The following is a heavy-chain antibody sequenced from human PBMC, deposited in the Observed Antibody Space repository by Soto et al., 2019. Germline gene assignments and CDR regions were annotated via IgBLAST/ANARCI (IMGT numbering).Heavy chain of an antibody. Sequence: QVQLVQSGAEVKKPGASVKVSCKASGYTFTSYDINWVRQATGQGLEWMGWMNPNSGNTGYAQKLQGRVTMTRKTSISTAYMELSNLRSEDTAVDYCAVLIAAAGTWYWGQGTLVTVS. CDR1: GYTFTSYD. CDR2: MNPNSGNT. V-gene: IGHV1-8*01. CDR3: AVLIAAAGTWY. J-gene: IGHJ4*02. D-gene: IGHD6-13*01.